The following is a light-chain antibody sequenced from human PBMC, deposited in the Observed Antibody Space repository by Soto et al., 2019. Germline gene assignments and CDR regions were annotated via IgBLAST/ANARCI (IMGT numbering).Light chain of an antibody. CDR1: QSVSSN. Sequence: EIVMTQSPATLSVSPGERATLSCRASQSVSSNLAWYQQKPGQAPRLLIYGASSRATGIPVRFSGSGSGTEFTLTISSLQSEDFAVYYCQQANDWPPTFGQGTRV. CDR2: GAS. V-gene: IGKV3-15*01. CDR3: QQANDWPPT. J-gene: IGKJ1*01.